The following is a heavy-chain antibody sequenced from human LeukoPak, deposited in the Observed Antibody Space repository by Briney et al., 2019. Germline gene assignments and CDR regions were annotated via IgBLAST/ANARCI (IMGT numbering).Heavy chain of an antibody. CDR3: ARALSGVWSGSDAFDI. D-gene: IGHD3-3*01. J-gene: IGHJ3*02. CDR2: IKQDGSEK. Sequence: GGSLRLSCAASGFTFSNYWMSWVRQAPGKGLEWVANIKQDGSEKYYVDSVKGRFTISRDNAKNSLYLQMNSLRAEDTAVYYCARALSGVWSGSDAFDIWGQGTMVTVSS. V-gene: IGHV3-7*01. CDR1: GFTFSNYW.